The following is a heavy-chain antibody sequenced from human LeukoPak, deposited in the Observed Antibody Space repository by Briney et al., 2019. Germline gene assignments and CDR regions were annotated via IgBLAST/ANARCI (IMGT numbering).Heavy chain of an antibody. J-gene: IGHJ4*02. CDR3: ARDSGYYYGSGSFDY. V-gene: IGHV1-18*01. CDR2: ISAYNNNT. D-gene: IGHD3-10*01. CDR1: GYTFTNYG. Sequence: VSVKVSCKASGYTFTNYGINWVRQAPGQGLEWMGWISAYNNNTNYAQKFQGRVTMTTDTSTSTAYMELRSLRSDDTAVYYCARDSGYYYGSGSFDYWGQGTLVTVSS.